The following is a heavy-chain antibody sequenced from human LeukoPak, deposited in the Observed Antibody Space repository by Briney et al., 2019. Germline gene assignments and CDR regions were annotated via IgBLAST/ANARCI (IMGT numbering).Heavy chain of an antibody. D-gene: IGHD6-13*01. CDR1: GFTFTFYA. J-gene: IGHJ4*02. CDR3: ARDPAATGDYFDY. Sequence: GGSLRLSCAASGFTFTFYAIHWVRQAPGKGLEWVALISYDGSSKYYADSVKGRFTISRDNSKNTLYLQMNSLTTEDTAVYYCARDPAATGDYFDYWGQGTLVTVS. V-gene: IGHV3-30*04. CDR2: ISYDGSSK.